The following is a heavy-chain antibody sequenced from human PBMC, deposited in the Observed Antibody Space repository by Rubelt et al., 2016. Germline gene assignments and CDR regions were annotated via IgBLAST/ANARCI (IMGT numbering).Heavy chain of an antibody. V-gene: IGHV3-30*04. Sequence: QVQLVESGGGVVQPGRSLRPSCVASGFTFSSFGIHWVRQAPGKGLEWVAVISYNGDNKYYADSVKGRFTISRDNSKNTVYLQMNSLRPEDTGVYYCARERDGDYVLAYWGQGTLVTVSS. CDR3: ARERDGDYVLAY. J-gene: IGHJ4*02. D-gene: IGHD4-17*01. CDR2: ISYNGDNK. CDR1: GFTFSSFG.